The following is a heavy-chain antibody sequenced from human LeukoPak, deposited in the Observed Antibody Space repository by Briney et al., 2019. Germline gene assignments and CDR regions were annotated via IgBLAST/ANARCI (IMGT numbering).Heavy chain of an antibody. CDR1: GGSISSYY. CDR3: ARQGQYISSSLSWFDP. Sequence: SETLSLTYTVSGGSISSYYWSWIRQPAGKGLEWIGRIYTSGSANYNPSLKSRVTMSVNTSKNQFSLNLSSVTAADSAVYYCARQGQYISSSLSWFDPWGQGTLVTVSS. CDR2: IYTSGSA. V-gene: IGHV4-4*07. J-gene: IGHJ5*02. D-gene: IGHD6-6*01.